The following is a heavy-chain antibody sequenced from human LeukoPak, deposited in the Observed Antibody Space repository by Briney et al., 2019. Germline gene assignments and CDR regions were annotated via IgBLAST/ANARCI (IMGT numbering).Heavy chain of an antibody. CDR3: ARDNQPRAYYYGMDV. J-gene: IGHJ6*02. CDR2: ISWNSGSI. CDR1: GFTFDDYA. V-gene: IGHV3-9*01. Sequence: PGRSLRLSCAASGFTFDDYAMHWVRQAPRKGLEWVSGISWNSGSIGYADSVKGRFTISRDNSKNTLYLQMNSLRAEDTAVYYCARDNQPRAYYYGMDVWGQGTTVTVSS.